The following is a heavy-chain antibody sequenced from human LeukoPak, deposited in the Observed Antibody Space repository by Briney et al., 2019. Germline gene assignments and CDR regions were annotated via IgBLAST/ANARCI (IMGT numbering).Heavy chain of an antibody. D-gene: IGHD2-8*02. CDR2: ISSSGSTI. J-gene: IGHJ4*02. CDR1: GFTFSSYG. CDR3: ARDGKGRVRIGCSSTG. Sequence: GGSLRLSCAASGFTFSSYGMNWVRQAPGKGLEWVSYISSSGSTIYYAASVKGRFTISRDNAKNSLYLQMNSLRAEDTAVYYCARDGKGRVRIGCSSTGWGQGTLVTVSS. V-gene: IGHV3-48*03.